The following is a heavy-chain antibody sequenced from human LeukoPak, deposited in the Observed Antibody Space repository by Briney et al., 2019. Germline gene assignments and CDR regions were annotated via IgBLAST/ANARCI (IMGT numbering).Heavy chain of an antibody. D-gene: IGHD6-19*01. V-gene: IGHV3-30*03. CDR3: ASLGTLVAVAGTTWFDP. J-gene: IGHJ5*02. Sequence: PGGSLRLSCAASGFTFSSYGMHWVRQAPGKGLEWVAVISYDGSNKYYADSVKGRFTISRDNSKNTLYLQVNSLRAEDTAVYYCASLGTLVAVAGTTWFDPWGQGTLVTVSS. CDR1: GFTFSSYG. CDR2: ISYDGSNK.